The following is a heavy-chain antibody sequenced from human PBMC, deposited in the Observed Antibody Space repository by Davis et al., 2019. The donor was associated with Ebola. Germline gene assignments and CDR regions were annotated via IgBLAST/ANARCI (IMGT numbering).Heavy chain of an antibody. D-gene: IGHD5-18*01. CDR1: GGSISSGDYF. J-gene: IGHJ4*02. V-gene: IGHV4-61*08. CDR2: IEHHGRT. Sequence: PSETLSLTCTVSGGSISSGDYFWSWIRQPPGKGLEWIGYIEHHGRTEYIPSLSNRVSISLDTYRNQFSLKLYSVTAADTAVYYCTRDSAVVFFDYWSQGTLVTVSS. CDR3: TRDSAVVFFDY.